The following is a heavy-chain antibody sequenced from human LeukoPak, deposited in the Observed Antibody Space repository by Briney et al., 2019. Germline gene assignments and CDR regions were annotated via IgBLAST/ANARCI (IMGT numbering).Heavy chain of an antibody. Sequence: GGSLRLSCAASGFTFSSYAMSWVRQAPGKGLEWVSAISGSGGSTYYADSVKGRFTISRDNSKNTLYLQMSSLRAEDTAVYYCAKDPNTVVPAAYYYYGMDVWGQGTTVTVSS. CDR2: ISGSGGST. J-gene: IGHJ6*02. CDR3: AKDPNTVVPAAYYYYGMDV. D-gene: IGHD2-2*01. CDR1: GFTFSSYA. V-gene: IGHV3-23*01.